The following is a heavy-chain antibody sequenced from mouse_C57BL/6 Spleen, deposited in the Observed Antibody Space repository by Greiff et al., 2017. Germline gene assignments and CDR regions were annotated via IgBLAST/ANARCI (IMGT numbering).Heavy chain of an antibody. D-gene: IGHD4-1*01. CDR1: GYTFTDYY. J-gene: IGHJ4*01. V-gene: IGHV1-19*01. CDR2: INPYNGGT. CDR3: ARRDWAYAMDY. Sequence: VQLQQSGPVLVKPGASVKMSCKASGYTFTDYYMNWVKQSHGKSLEWIGVINPYNGGTSYNQKFKGKATLTVDKSSSTAYMELNSLTSEDSAVYYCARRDWAYAMDYWGQGTSVTVSS.